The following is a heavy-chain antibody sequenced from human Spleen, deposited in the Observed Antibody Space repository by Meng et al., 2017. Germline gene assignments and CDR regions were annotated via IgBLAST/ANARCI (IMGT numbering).Heavy chain of an antibody. D-gene: IGHD2-21*02. Sequence: ASVKVSCKASGYTFTTYTIHWLRHAPGQRLEWLGWSNAGNGNTEYSQNFQGRVPITRDTSASTAYTELSSLRTEDTAVYYCAGGSVVTLISYHAMDVWGQGTTVTVSS. CDR3: AGGSVVTLISYHAMDV. J-gene: IGHJ6*02. CDR2: SNAGNGNT. V-gene: IGHV1-3*01. CDR1: GYTFTTYT.